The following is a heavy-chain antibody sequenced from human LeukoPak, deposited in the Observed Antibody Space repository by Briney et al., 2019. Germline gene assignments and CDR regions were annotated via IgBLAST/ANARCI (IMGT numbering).Heavy chain of an antibody. Sequence: ASVKVSCKASGYTVTGYYIHWVRQAPGQGLECMGWINPNRGGTNYAQKFQGRVTMTRDTSISTAYVELSRRRSDDTAVYYCARGGSGSYFSLLDPWGQGTLVTVSS. CDR3: ARGGSGSYFSLLDP. CDR1: GYTVTGYY. CDR2: INPNRGGT. J-gene: IGHJ5*02. D-gene: IGHD3-10*01. V-gene: IGHV1-2*02.